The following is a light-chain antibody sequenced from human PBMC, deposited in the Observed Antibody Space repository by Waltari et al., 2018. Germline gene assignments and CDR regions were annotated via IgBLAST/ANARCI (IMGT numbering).Light chain of an antibody. J-gene: IGLJ2*01. Sequence: SYVLTQAPSVSVAPGKAATITCGGNNIGGRRVHWYRQKPGQAPALVMYDDSDRPSGIPEGFSGSNSGNTATLTISGVEAGDEADYYCQVWDSGSRDRHVVFGGGTKLTVL. V-gene: IGLV3-21*04. CDR3: QVWDSGSRDRHVV. CDR2: DDS. CDR1: NIGGRR.